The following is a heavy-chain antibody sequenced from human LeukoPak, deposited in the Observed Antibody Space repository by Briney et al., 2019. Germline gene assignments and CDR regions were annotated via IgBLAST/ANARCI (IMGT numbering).Heavy chain of an antibody. Sequence: PGGSLRLSCAASGFTFDDYAMHWVRQAPGKGLEWVSGISWNSGSIGYADPVKGRFTISRDNSKNTLYLQMNSLRAEDTAVYYCARDRRYDFWSGYYEAPGDYWGQGTLVTVSS. D-gene: IGHD3-3*01. V-gene: IGHV3-9*01. CDR1: GFTFDDYA. CDR3: ARDRRYDFWSGYYEAPGDY. CDR2: ISWNSGSI. J-gene: IGHJ4*02.